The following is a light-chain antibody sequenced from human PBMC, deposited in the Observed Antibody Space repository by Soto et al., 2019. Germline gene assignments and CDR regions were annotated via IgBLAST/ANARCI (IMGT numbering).Light chain of an antibody. Sequence: QSVLTQPASVSGSPGQSITISCTGTSSDVGSYNYVSWYQHHPGKAPKLVIYEVSNRPSGVSNRFSGSKSDNTASLTISGLQAQDEADYYCGSYTSSGTLVTFGGGTKLTVL. V-gene: IGLV2-14*01. CDR3: GSYTSSGTLVT. CDR2: EVS. J-gene: IGLJ2*01. CDR1: SSDVGSYNY.